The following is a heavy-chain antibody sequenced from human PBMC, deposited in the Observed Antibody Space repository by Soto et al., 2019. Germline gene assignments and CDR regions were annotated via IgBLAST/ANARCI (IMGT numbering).Heavy chain of an antibody. V-gene: IGHV3-23*01. D-gene: IGHD2-15*01. CDR1: GFTFSSYA. CDR3: AKDSDCSGGSCYPRRWYFDL. Sequence: GGSLRLSCAASGFTFSSYAMSWVRQAPGKGLEWVSAISGSGGSTYYADSVKGRFTISRDNSKNTLYLQMNSLRAEDTAVYYCAKDSDCSGGSCYPRRWYFDLWGRGTLVTVSS. J-gene: IGHJ2*01. CDR2: ISGSGGST.